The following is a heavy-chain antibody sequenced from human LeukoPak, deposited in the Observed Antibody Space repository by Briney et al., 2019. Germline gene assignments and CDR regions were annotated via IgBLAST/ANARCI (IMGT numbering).Heavy chain of an antibody. D-gene: IGHD3-10*01. CDR2: IYSGGST. Sequence: GGSLRRSSAASGFTVSSNYMRWVRQAPGKGLVWVSVIYSGGSTYYADPVKGRITISRDNSKNTLYLQMNSLRAEDTAVYYCASVVGRVGAFDIWGQGTMVTVSS. CDR1: GFTVSSNY. CDR3: ASVVGRVGAFDI. J-gene: IGHJ3*02. V-gene: IGHV3-66*02.